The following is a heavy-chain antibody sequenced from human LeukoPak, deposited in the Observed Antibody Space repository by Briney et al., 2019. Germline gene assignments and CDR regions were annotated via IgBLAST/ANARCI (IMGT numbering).Heavy chain of an antibody. D-gene: IGHD3-22*01. CDR1: GFTFSNYA. CDR2: ISSGATGL. V-gene: IGHV3-23*01. Sequence: GGSLRLSCAASGFTFSNYAMSWVRQAPGKGLEWVSGISSGATGLHYADSVKGRFTISRDNSNNTLCLQMNSLRPEDTAVYYCAKDLLFHLNSLASPSYDSSGYYDYWGQGTLVTVSS. CDR3: AKDLLFHLNSLASPSYDSSGYYDY. J-gene: IGHJ4*02.